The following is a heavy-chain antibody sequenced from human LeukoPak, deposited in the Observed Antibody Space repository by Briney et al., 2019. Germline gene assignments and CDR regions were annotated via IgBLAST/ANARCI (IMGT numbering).Heavy chain of an antibody. J-gene: IGHJ4*02. CDR3: ARSYCSSTSCQDYFDY. CDR2: LGGSGINT. CDR1: GFTFSNYA. V-gene: IGHV3-23*01. Sequence: PGGSLRLSCAASGFTFSNYAMSWVRQAPGKGLEWVSALGGSGINTYYADSVKGRFTISRDNSKNTLYLQMNSLRAEDTAVYYCARSYCSSTSCQDYFDYWGQGTLVTVSS. D-gene: IGHD2-2*01.